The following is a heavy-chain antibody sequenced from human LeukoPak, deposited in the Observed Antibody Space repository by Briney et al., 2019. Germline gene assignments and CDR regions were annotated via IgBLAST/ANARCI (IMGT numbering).Heavy chain of an antibody. CDR2: IYYSGST. D-gene: IGHD3-9*01. V-gene: IGHV4-39*01. CDR1: GGSISSSSYY. Sequence: PSETLSLTCTVSGGSISSSSYYWGWIRQPPGKGLEWIGSIYYSGSTYYNPSLKGRVTISVDTSKNQFSLKPSSVTAADTAVYYCARLAIRYFDTDAFDIWGQGTMVTVSS. J-gene: IGHJ3*02. CDR3: ARLAIRYFDTDAFDI.